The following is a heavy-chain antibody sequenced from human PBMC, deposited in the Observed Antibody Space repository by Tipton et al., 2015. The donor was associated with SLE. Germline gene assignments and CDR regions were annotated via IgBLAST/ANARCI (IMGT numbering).Heavy chain of an antibody. CDR1: GGSINSGDYY. D-gene: IGHD3-3*02. CDR2: FYDGGGT. V-gene: IGHV4-39*01. Sequence: GLVKPSETLSLTCAVSGGSINSGDYYWVWIRQPPGKGLEWIGSFYDGGGTYYNPSLKSRVAISADTSKNQFSLKVCSVTAADTAIYYCARRSLLAVPKWGQGTLVTVSS. J-gene: IGHJ4*02. CDR3: ARRSLLAVPK.